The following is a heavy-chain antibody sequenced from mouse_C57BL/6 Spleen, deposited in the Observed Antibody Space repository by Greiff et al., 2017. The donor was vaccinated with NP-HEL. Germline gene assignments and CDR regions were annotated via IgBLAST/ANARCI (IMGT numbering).Heavy chain of an antibody. CDR3: ARESAASVLNAMDY. V-gene: IGHV1-85*01. CDR1: GYTFTSYD. J-gene: IGHJ4*01. CDR2: IYPRDGST. Sequence: VQRVESGPELVKPGASVKLSCKASGYTFTSYDINWVKQRPGQGLEWIGWIYPRDGSTKYNEKFKGKATLTVDTSSSTAYMELHSLTSEDSAVYFCARESAASVLNAMDYWGQGTSVTVSS. D-gene: IGHD6-1*01.